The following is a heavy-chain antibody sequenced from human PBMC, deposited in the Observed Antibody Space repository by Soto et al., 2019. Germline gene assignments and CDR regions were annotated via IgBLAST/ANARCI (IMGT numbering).Heavy chain of an antibody. CDR3: AKVATAMTTDAFDI. CDR1: GFTFSSYG. J-gene: IGHJ3*02. V-gene: IGHV3-30*18. Sequence: GGALRLSCAASGFTFSSYGMHWVRPAPGKGLEWVAVISYDGSNKYYADSVKGRFTISRDNSKNTLYLQMNSLRAEDTAVYYCAKVATAMTTDAFDIWGQGTMVTVSS. CDR2: ISYDGSNK. D-gene: IGHD5-18*01.